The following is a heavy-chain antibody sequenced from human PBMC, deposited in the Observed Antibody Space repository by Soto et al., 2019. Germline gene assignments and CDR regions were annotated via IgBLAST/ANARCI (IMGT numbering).Heavy chain of an antibody. CDR2: INAGNGNT. D-gene: IGHD3-3*01. CDR1: GYTFTSYA. CDR3: AREALFGVVIGSYYYYYGMDV. V-gene: IGHV1-3*01. J-gene: IGHJ6*02. Sequence: GASVKVSCKASGYTFTSYAMHWVRQAPGQRLEWMGWINAGNGNTKYSQKFQGRVTIARDTSASTAYMELSSLRSEDTAVYYCAREALFGVVIGSYYYYYGMDVWGQGTTVTVSS.